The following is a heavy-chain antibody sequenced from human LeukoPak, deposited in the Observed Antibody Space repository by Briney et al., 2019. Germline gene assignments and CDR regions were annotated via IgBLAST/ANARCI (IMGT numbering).Heavy chain of an antibody. CDR2: IYHSGST. V-gene: IGHV4-4*02. Sequence: SETLSLTCAVSGGSISSSNWWSSVRPTPGKGLEWIGEIYHSGSTNYNPSLKSRVTISVDKSKNQFSLKLSSVTAADTAVYYCARDPSGNYFDYWGQGTLVTVSS. CDR3: ARDPSGNYFDY. CDR1: GGSISSSNW. J-gene: IGHJ4*02.